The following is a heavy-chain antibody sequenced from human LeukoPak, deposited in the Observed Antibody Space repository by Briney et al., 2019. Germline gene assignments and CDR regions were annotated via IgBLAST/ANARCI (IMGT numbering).Heavy chain of an antibody. D-gene: IGHD6-19*01. Sequence: ASVKVSCMTSGYDFTDCYIRWVRQAPGQGLEWMGWISAYNGNTNYAQKLQGRVTMTTDTSTSTAYMELRSLRSDDTAVYYCARDSSGWSHLPHYWGQGTLVTVSS. V-gene: IGHV1-18*04. CDR1: GYDFTDCY. CDR3: ARDSSGWSHLPHY. CDR2: ISAYNGNT. J-gene: IGHJ4*02.